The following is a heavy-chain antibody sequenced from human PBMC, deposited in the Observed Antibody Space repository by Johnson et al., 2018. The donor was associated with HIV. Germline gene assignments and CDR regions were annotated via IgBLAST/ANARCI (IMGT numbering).Heavy chain of an antibody. J-gene: IGHJ3*02. CDR1: GFTFGDYA. V-gene: IGHV3-15*01. Sequence: VQLVESGGGLVQPGRSLRLSCTASGFTFGDYAMSWVRQAPGKGLAWVGRIKSKTDGGTTDYAAPVKGRFTISRDDSKNTLYLQMNSLKTEDTAVYYCTTEPFAFDIWGQGTMVTVSS. CDR2: IKSKTDGGTT. CDR3: TTEPFAFDI.